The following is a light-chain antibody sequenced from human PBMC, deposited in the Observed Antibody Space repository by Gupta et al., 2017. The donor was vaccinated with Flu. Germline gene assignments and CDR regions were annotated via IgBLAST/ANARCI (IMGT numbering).Light chain of an antibody. Sequence: DVVMNQSQPSLPVTLGTPASIPCRSSQGLVYSDGNTYLHWFQQRPGQAPRRLIYQVSYRDSGVPDRFSGSGSGTDFTLKISMGEAEDVGIYCCRQSEHWPWAFGQGTTVEIK. J-gene: IGKJ1*01. CDR2: QVS. V-gene: IGKV2-30*01. CDR1: QGLVYSDGNTY. CDR3: RQSEHWPWA.